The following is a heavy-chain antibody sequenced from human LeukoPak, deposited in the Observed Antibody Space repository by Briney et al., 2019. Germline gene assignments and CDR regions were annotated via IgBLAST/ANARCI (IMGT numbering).Heavy chain of an antibody. J-gene: IGHJ6*03. D-gene: IGHD3-10*01. CDR2: ISSSSSTI. V-gene: IGHV3-48*01. Sequence: QPGGSLRLSCAASGFTFSSYEMTWVRQAPGKGLEWVSYISSSSSTIYYADSVKGRFTISRDNAKNSLYLQMNSLRAEDTAVYYCARGELLVYYYYMDVWGKGTTVTVSS. CDR1: GFTFSSYE. CDR3: ARGELLVYYYYMDV.